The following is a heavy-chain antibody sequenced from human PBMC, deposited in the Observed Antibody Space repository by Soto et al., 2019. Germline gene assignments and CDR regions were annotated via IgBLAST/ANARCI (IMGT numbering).Heavy chain of an antibody. CDR3: ARDSATGAPFDF. CDR2: IYYSGLT. J-gene: IGHJ4*02. D-gene: IGHD1-1*01. CDR1: GGSISSGDYY. Sequence: QVQLLESGPGLVKPSQTLSLTCTVSGGSISSGDYYWSWIRQHPGKGLEWIGYIYYSGLTYYNPSLKSRVSISVDTSKNQFCLNLSSVTAADTAVYFCARDSATGAPFDFWGQGTLVTVSS. V-gene: IGHV4-31*03.